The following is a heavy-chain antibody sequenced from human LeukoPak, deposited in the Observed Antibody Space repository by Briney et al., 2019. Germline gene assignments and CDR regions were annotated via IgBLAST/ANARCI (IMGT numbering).Heavy chain of an antibody. CDR2: MHYSGSS. CDR1: GDXISSYY. D-gene: IGHD2-21*02. J-gene: IGHJ5*02. V-gene: IGHV4-59*08. CDR3: ARRVTSNCFDP. Sequence: SETLSLTCTVSGDXISSYYWSWIRQPPGKGLEWIGYMHYSGSSNYNPSLKSRVTTSVDTSQNQFSLKLRSVTAADTAVYYCARRVTSNCFDPWGQGTLVTVTS.